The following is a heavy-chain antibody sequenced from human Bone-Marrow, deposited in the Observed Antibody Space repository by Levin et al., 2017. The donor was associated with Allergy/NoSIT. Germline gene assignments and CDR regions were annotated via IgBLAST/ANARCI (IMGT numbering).Heavy chain of an antibody. CDR1: GGSMSNYY. D-gene: IGHD2-2*01. J-gene: IGHJ5*02. Sequence: SETLSLTCTVSGGSMSNYYWSWIRQPPGKGLEWMGYIYFTGSINYNPSFKSRVSILVDAPKNQSSLNLSSVTAADTAVYYCARLLSSSRSLYNWFDPWGQGTLVTVSS. CDR2: IYFTGSI. V-gene: IGHV4-59*01. CDR3: ARLLSSSRSLYNWFDP.